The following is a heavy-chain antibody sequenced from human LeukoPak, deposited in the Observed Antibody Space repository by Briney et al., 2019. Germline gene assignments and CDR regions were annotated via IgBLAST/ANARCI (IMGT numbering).Heavy chain of an antibody. V-gene: IGHV1-69*02. J-gene: IGHJ5*02. Sequence: SSVKVSCKASGGTFSSYTISWVRQAPGQGLEWMGRIIPILGIANYAQKFQGRVTITADKSTSKAYMELSSLRSEDTAVYYCARPYCSSTSCYRGWFDPWGQGTLVTVSS. D-gene: IGHD2-2*02. CDR3: ARPYCSSTSCYRGWFDP. CDR1: GGTFSSYT. CDR2: IIPILGIA.